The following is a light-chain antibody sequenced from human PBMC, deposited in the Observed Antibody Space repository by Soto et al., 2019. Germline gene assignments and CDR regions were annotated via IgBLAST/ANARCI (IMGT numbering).Light chain of an antibody. CDR3: QQRTNWPRSFT. Sequence: EIVLTQSPATLSLSPGERATLSCRASQSVSSYLAWYQQKPGQAPRLLIYDTSKRATGIPSRFSGSGSGTDFTLTISSLEPEDFAVYYCQQRTNWPRSFTFGPGTKVDIK. J-gene: IGKJ3*01. CDR1: QSVSSY. CDR2: DTS. V-gene: IGKV3-11*01.